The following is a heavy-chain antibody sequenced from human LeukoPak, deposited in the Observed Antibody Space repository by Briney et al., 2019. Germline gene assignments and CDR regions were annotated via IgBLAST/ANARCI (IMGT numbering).Heavy chain of an antibody. CDR1: GFTFSSYG. CDR3: ARSQRGGGYTSYYYYMDV. D-gene: IGHD3-22*01. J-gene: IGHJ6*03. Sequence: GGSLRLSCAASGFTFSSYGMHWVRQAPGKGLEWVAFIRYDGSNKYYADSVKGRFTISRDNAKNSLYLQMNSLRAEDTAVYYCARSQRGGGYTSYYYYMDVWGKGTTVTVSS. V-gene: IGHV3-30*02. CDR2: IRYDGSNK.